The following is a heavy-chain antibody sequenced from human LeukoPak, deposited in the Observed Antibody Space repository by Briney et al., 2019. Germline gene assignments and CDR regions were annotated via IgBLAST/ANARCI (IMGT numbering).Heavy chain of an antibody. V-gene: IGHV3-7*01. CDR1: GFTFSSYS. J-gene: IGHJ4*02. CDR2: IKQDGSEK. D-gene: IGHD1-1*01. CDR3: ATSSWNGGNGVFDY. Sequence: GGSLRLSCAASGFTFSSYSMNWVRQAPGKGLEWVANIKQDGSEKYYEDSVKGRFSISRDNSKNSLYLEMNSLRAEDTAVYYCATSSWNGGNGVFDYWGQGTLVTVSS.